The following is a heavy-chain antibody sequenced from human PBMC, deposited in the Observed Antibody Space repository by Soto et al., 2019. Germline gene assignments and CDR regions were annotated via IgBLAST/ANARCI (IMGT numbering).Heavy chain of an antibody. J-gene: IGHJ4*02. CDR1: GYTFTSYY. D-gene: IGHD3-22*01. Sequence: RASVKVSCKASGYTFTSYYMHWVRQAPGQGLEWMGIINPSGGSTSYAQKFQGRVTMTRDTSTSTVYMELSSLRSEDTAVYYCARDRLPLDYYDSSGLDYWGQGTLVTVSS. CDR3: ARDRLPLDYYDSSGLDY. CDR2: INPSGGST. V-gene: IGHV1-46*01.